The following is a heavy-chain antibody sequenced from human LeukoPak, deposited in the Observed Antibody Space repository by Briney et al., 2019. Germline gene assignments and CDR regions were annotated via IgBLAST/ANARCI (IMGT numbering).Heavy chain of an antibody. Sequence: SETLSLTCAVYGGSFSGYYWSWIRQPPGKGLEWIGSIYYSGSTYYNPSLKSRVTISVDTSKNQFSLKLSSVTAADTAVYYCARDHKGLHTVSMPYNWFDPWGQGTLVTVSS. CDR1: GGSFSGYY. V-gene: IGHV4-34*01. CDR2: IYYSGST. CDR3: ARDHKGLHTVSMPYNWFDP. D-gene: IGHD5-24*01. J-gene: IGHJ5*02.